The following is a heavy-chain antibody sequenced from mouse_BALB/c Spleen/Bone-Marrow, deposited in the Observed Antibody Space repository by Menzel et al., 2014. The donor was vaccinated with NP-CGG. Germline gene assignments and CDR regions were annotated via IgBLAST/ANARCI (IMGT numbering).Heavy chain of an antibody. CDR3: AREDITTDYFDY. Sequence: VQLQESASELARPGASVRLSCRASGYTFTGYTMQWVKQRPGQGLEWIGYIVPRSGYTDYNQKFKDKTTLTADKSSNTAYMQLSRLTSGDSAVYYCAREDITTDYFDYWGQGTTLTVSS. V-gene: IGHV1-4*02. CDR2: IVPRSGYT. J-gene: IGHJ2*01. D-gene: IGHD1-2*01. CDR1: GYTFTGYT.